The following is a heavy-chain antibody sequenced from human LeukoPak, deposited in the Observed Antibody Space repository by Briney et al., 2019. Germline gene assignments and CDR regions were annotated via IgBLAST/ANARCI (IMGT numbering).Heavy chain of an antibody. Sequence: ASVKVSCKASGYTFTSYGISWVRQAPGQGLEWMGWISVYNGNTNYVQKLQGRVTMTTDTSTSTAYMELRSLRSDDTAVYYCAREWRAGQFGGGVVRNIDYWGQGTLVTVSS. CDR1: GYTFTSYG. CDR3: AREWRAGQFGGGVVRNIDY. J-gene: IGHJ4*02. CDR2: ISVYNGNT. V-gene: IGHV1-18*01. D-gene: IGHD3-16*02.